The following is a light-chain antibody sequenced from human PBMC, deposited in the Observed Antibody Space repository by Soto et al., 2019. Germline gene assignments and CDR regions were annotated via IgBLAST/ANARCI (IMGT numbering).Light chain of an antibody. CDR2: EVS. CDR1: SSDVGGYNY. CDR3: SSYTSSSTYV. V-gene: IGLV2-14*01. Sequence: QSALTQPASVSGSPVQSITISCTGTSSDVGGYNYVSWSQQHPGKAPQLMIYEVSNRPSGVSNRFSGSKSGNTASLTISGLQAEDEADYYCSSYTSSSTYVFGTGTKLTVL. J-gene: IGLJ1*01.